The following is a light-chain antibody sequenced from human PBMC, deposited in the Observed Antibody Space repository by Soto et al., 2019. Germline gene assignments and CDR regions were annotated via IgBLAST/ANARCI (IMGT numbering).Light chain of an antibody. J-gene: IGKJ2*01. CDR2: KAS. CDR1: QSISSW. CDR3: QFGYT. Sequence: DIQMTQSPSTLSASVGDRVTITCRASQSISSWLAWYQQKPGKAPKLLIYKASSLESGVPSRFSGSGSGTEFTLTISSLQPDDFATYYCQFGYTFGQGTKLEIK. V-gene: IGKV1-5*03.